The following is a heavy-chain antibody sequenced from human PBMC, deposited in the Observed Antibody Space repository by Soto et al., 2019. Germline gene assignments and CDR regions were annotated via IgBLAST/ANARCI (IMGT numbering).Heavy chain of an antibody. D-gene: IGHD4-17*01. CDR1: GGSISSYY. CDR3: ARRYGTSFDY. Sequence: SETLSLTCTVSGGSISSYYWSWIRQPPGKGLEWIGYIYYSGSTNYNPSLKSRVTISVDTSKNQFSLKLSSVTAADTAVYYCARRYGTSFDYWGQGTLVTVSS. CDR2: IYYSGST. V-gene: IGHV4-59*01. J-gene: IGHJ4*02.